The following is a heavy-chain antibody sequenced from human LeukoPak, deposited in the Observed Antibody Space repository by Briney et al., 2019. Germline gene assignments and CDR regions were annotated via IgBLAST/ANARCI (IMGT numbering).Heavy chain of an antibody. CDR2: IYYSGST. D-gene: IGHD6-6*01. J-gene: IGHJ6*03. CDR1: GGSISSYY. CDR3: ARTYSSSSHYYYMDV. V-gene: IGHV4-59*12. Sequence: SETLSLTCTVSGGSISSYYWSWIRQPPGKGLEWIGYIYYSGSTNYNPSLKSRVTISVDTSKNQFSLKLSSVTAADTAVYYCARTYSSSSHYYYMDVWGKGTTVTVSS.